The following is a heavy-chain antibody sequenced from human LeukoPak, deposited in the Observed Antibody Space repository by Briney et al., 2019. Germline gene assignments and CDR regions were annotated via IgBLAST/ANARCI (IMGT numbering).Heavy chain of an antibody. CDR3: ARQVDTAMAFFDY. J-gene: IGHJ4*02. V-gene: IGHV1-2*02. D-gene: IGHD5-18*01. CDR1: GYTFTGYY. CDR2: INPNSGGT. Sequence: ASVKVSCKAPGYTFTGYYMHWVRQAPGQGLEWMGWINPNSGGTNYAQKFQGRVTMTRDTSISTAYMELSRLRSDDTAVYYCARQVDTAMAFFDYWGQGTLVTVSS.